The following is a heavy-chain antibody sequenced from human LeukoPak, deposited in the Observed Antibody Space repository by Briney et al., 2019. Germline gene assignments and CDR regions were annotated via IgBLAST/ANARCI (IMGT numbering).Heavy chain of an antibody. CDR3: AKSGDYCLDY. D-gene: IGHD3-3*01. J-gene: IGHJ4*02. CDR2: IYYSGST. V-gene: IGHV4-59*12. CDR1: GGSISSYY. Sequence: PSETLSLTCTVSGGSISSYYWSWIRQPPGKGLEWIGYIYYSGSTNYNPSFKSRVTISVDTSKNQFSLKLSSVTAADTAIYYCAKSGDYCLDYWGPGTLVTVSS.